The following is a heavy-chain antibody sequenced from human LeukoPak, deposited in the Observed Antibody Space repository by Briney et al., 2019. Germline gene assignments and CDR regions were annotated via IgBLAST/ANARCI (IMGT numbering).Heavy chain of an antibody. Sequence: PGGSLRLSCAASGFTFSSYAMSWVRQAPGKGLEWVSTITASGGTYYADSLKGRFTISRDTSKSTLYLQINSLRAEDTAVYYCAKRGRYYFDQWGQGTLVTVSS. CDR1: GFTFSSYA. CDR2: ITASGGT. CDR3: AKRGRYYFDQ. J-gene: IGHJ4*02. V-gene: IGHV3-23*01.